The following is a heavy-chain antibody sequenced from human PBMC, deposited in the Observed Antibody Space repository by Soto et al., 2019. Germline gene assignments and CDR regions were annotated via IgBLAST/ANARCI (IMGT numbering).Heavy chain of an antibody. CDR3: ARGVSAGVDD. CDR2: IEPSTGRT. CDR1: GYSFTSLD. V-gene: IGHV1-8*01. D-gene: IGHD1-26*01. Sequence: ASVKVSCKASGYSFTSLDINWVRQTAGQGLEWMGWIEPSTGRTGYAQKFQGRVTMTRDTSINTAYMELTTLTSDDTAFYYCARGVSAGVDDWGQGTLVTVSS. J-gene: IGHJ4*02.